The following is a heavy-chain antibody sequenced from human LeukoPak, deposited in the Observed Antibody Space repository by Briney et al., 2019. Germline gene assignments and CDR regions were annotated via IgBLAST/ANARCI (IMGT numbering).Heavy chain of an antibody. D-gene: IGHD3-10*01. CDR2: INLHSGGT. J-gene: IGHJ4*02. V-gene: IGHV1-2*02. CDR1: GYTFTAYF. Sequence: ASVKVSCKASGYTFTAYFMHWVRQAPGQGLEWMGWINLHSGGTSYAQNFQGRVTMTRDTPINTAYMELSSLRSDDTAVYYCARDPGSPTPIDYWGQGTLVAVSS. CDR3: ARDPGSPTPIDY.